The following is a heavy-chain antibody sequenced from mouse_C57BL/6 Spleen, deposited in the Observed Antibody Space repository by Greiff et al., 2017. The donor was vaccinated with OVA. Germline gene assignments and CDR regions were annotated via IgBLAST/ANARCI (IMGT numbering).Heavy chain of an antibody. Sequence: VQLKESGGGLVQPGGSLSLSCAASGFTFTDYYMSWVRQPPGKALEWLGFIRNKANGYTTEYSASVKGRFTISRDNSQSILYLQMNALRAEDSATYYCASASYYSNYDWYFDVWGTGTTVTVSS. CDR1: GFTFTDYY. CDR2: IRNKANGYTT. D-gene: IGHD2-5*01. V-gene: IGHV7-3*01. J-gene: IGHJ1*03. CDR3: ASASYYSNYDWYFDV.